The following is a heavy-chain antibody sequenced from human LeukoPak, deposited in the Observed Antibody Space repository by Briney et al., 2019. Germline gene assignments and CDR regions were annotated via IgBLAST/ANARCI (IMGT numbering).Heavy chain of an antibody. D-gene: IGHD6-19*01. Sequence: ASVKVSCKTSGYSENFYGITWVRQVAGQGLEWMGWISAQHGQTEYAPNSQDRVTMTTDTYTNTAYMELRSLRSDDTAVYYCARDIAVAGTLLWWGQGTLVTVSS. CDR1: GYSENFYG. V-gene: IGHV1-18*01. CDR3: ARDIAVAGTLLW. J-gene: IGHJ4*02. CDR2: ISAQHGQT.